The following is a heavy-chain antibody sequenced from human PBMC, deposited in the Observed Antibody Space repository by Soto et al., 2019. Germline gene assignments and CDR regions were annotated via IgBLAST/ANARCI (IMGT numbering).Heavy chain of an antibody. CDR3: ARGISTTRYYYYYGMDV. CDR2: INPSGGIT. V-gene: IGHV1-46*01. D-gene: IGHD2-2*01. J-gene: IGHJ6*02. Sequence: ASVKVSCKASGYTLTSYYLHWVRQAPGQGPEWMGIINPSGGITNDAQKFQDRVTMTSDTSTSTVYMELSSLRSEDTAVYYCARGISTTRYYYYYGMDVWGQGATVTVSS. CDR1: GYTLTSYY.